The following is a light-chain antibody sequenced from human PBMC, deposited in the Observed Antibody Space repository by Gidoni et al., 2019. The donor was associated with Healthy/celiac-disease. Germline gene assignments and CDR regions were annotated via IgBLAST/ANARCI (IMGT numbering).Light chain of an antibody. CDR3: NSRDSSGNF. V-gene: IGLV3-19*01. CDR1: SLRSYD. J-gene: IGLJ1*01. CDR2: GKN. Sequence: SSELTQEPAVSVALGQTVRITCQGDSLRSYDASWYQQKPGQAPVLVIYGKNNRPSGIPDRFSGSSSGTTASLTIPGAQAEDEADYSFNSRDSSGNFFGTGTKVTVL.